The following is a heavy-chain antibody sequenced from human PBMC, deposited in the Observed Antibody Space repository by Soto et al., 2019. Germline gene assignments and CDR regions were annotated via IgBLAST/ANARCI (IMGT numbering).Heavy chain of an antibody. J-gene: IGHJ4*02. CDR2: ISSSSSYI. D-gene: IGHD6-13*01. V-gene: IGHV3-21*01. Sequence: GSTRLSRAACRERVKIYSMNGARQKTGKGLEWVSSISSSSSYIYYADSVKGRFTISRDNAKNSLYLQMNSLRAEDTAVYYCASPSIAAAGYYFGYWGQGTLGTVPS. CDR3: ASPSIAAAGYYFGY. CDR1: RERVKIYS.